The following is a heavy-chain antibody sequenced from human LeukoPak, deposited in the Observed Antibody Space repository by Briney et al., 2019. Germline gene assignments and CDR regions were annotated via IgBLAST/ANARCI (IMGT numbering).Heavy chain of an antibody. D-gene: IGHD3-3*01. CDR2: ISSSSSYI. J-gene: IGHJ6*03. V-gene: IGHV3-21*01. Sequence: PGGSLRLSCAASGFTFNSYSMNWVRQAPGKGLEWVSSISSSSSYIYYADSVKGRFTISRDNAKNSLYLQMNSLRAEDTAVYYCARVAIFAYYHYYMDVWGKGTTVTVSS. CDR1: GFTFNSYS. CDR3: ARVAIFAYYHYYMDV.